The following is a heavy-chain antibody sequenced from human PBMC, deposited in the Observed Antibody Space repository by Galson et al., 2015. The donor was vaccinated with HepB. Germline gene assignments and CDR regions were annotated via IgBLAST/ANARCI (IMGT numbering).Heavy chain of an antibody. V-gene: IGHV3-21*01. Sequence: SLRLSCAASGFPFSSYNMNWVRQAPGKGLEWVSSISSSSSYIYYADSVKGRFTISRDNAKNSLYLQMNSLRAEDTAVYYCARGSAVVVGYFDYWGQGTLVTVSS. D-gene: IGHD2-15*01. CDR1: GFPFSSYN. J-gene: IGHJ4*02. CDR2: ISSSSSYI. CDR3: ARGSAVVVGYFDY.